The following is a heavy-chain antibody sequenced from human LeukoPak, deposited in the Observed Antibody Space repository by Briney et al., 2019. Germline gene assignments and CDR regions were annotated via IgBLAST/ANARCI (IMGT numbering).Heavy chain of an antibody. CDR3: ARNIVVVPAAEPILNMDV. Sequence: GASVKVSCKASGGTFSSYAISWLRQAPGQGLEWMGGIIAIFGTANYAQKFQGRVTITADESTSTAYMELSSLRSEDTAVYYCARNIVVVPAAEPILNMDVWGKGTTVTVSS. CDR2: IIAIFGTA. V-gene: IGHV1-69*13. J-gene: IGHJ6*03. D-gene: IGHD2-2*01. CDR1: GGTFSSYA.